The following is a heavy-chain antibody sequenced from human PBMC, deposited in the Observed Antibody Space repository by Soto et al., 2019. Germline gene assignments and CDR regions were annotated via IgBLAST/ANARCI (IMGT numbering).Heavy chain of an antibody. J-gene: IGHJ3*02. CDR3: ARRATPAATHAFDI. CDR2: MNPNSGNT. D-gene: IGHD2-15*01. V-gene: IGHV1-8*01. Sequence: GASVKVSCKASGYTFTSYDINWVRQATGQGLEWMGWMNPNSGNTGYAQKFQGRVTMTRNTSISTAYMELSSLRSEDTAVYYCARRATPAATHAFDIWGQGSMVTVSS. CDR1: GYTFTSYD.